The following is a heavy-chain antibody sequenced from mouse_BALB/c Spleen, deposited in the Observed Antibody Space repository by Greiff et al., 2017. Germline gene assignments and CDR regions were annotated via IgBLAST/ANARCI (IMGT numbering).Heavy chain of an antibody. V-gene: IGHV2-9*02. CDR3: ARFLYDYDVGNAMDY. D-gene: IGHD2-4*01. Sequence: VQLQESGPGLVAPSQSLSITCTVSGFSLTSYGVHWVRQPPGKGLEWLGVIWAGGSTNYNSALMSRLSISKDNSKSQVFLKMNSLQTDDTAMYYCARFLYDYDVGNAMDYWGQGTSVTVSS. CDR2: IWAGGST. CDR1: GFSLTSYG. J-gene: IGHJ4*01.